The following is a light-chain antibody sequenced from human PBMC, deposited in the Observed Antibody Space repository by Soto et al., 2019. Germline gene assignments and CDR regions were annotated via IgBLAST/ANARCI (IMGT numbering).Light chain of an antibody. CDR3: SSYRSRGSSKWV. J-gene: IGLJ3*02. V-gene: IGLV2-14*01. CDR2: EVN. CDR1: SSDIGGSIY. Sequence: QSALTQPASVSGSPGQSITISCTGTSSDIGGSIYVSWYKQTPGNVPKLIIYEVNNRPSGVSNRFSGSKSGNTASLTISGLQTDDEADYYCSSYRSRGSSKWVFGGGTKVTVL.